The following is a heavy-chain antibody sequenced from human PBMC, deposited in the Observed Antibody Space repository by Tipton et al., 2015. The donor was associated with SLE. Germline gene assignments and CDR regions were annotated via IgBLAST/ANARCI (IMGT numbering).Heavy chain of an antibody. Sequence: TLSLTCAVYGGSFSGYYWGWIRQPPGKGLEWIGGIYHSGSPYYNPSLTSRVTISVDTSKNQFSLKLSSVTAADTAVDYCARASVKSIAALFDYWGQGTLVTVSS. CDR2: IYHSGSP. CDR3: ARASVKSIAALFDY. J-gene: IGHJ4*02. CDR1: GGSFSGYY. V-gene: IGHV4-34*01. D-gene: IGHD6-13*01.